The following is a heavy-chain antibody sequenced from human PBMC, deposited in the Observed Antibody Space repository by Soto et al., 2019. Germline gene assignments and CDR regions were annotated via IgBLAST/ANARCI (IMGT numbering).Heavy chain of an antibody. CDR1: GDSVSSNSYY. CDR3: ARAWKEPWGGMDV. CDR2: IYYSGST. Sequence: QVQLQESGPGLVKPSETLSLTYTVSGDSVSSNSYYWTWIRQPPGKGLEWIGYIYYSGSTNYNSSLKSRVTISVDTSKNQFSLKLTSLTAADTAVYYCARAWKEPWGGMDVWGPGTTVTVSS. J-gene: IGHJ6*02. D-gene: IGHD1-1*01. V-gene: IGHV4-61*01.